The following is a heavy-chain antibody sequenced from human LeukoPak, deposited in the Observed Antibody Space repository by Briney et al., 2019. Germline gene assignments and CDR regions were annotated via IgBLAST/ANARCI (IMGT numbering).Heavy chain of an antibody. D-gene: IGHD1-26*01. CDR2: ISSSGTTI. J-gene: IGHJ4*02. Sequence: GGSLRLSCAASGFTFRTSGMNWVRQAPGKGLEWVSYISSSGTTISYAQSVKGRFTITRDNAQNSLTLHMNTLRADDTAVYYCAKDILSGSYSDYWGQGTLVTVSS. V-gene: IGHV3-48*01. CDR1: GFTFRTSG. CDR3: AKDILSGSYSDY.